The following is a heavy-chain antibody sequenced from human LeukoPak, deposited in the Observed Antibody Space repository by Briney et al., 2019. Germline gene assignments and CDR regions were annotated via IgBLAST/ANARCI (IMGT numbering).Heavy chain of an antibody. Sequence: SVKVSCKASGGTFSSYAISWVRQAPGQGLEWMGGIIPIFGTANYAQKFQGRVTITADESTSTAYMEPGSLRSEGTAVYYCARDDWFDPWAQGTLVTVSS. J-gene: IGHJ5*02. CDR2: IIPIFGTA. CDR3: ARDDWFDP. V-gene: IGHV1-69*01. CDR1: GGTFSSYA.